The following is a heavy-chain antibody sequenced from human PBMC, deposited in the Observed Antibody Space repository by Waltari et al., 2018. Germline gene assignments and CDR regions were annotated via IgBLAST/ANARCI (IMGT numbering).Heavy chain of an antibody. CDR3: ARESTVVTALVY. D-gene: IGHD2-15*01. J-gene: IGHJ4*02. CDR2: IIPIFGTA. V-gene: IGHV1-69*01. Sequence: QVQLVQSGAEVKKPGSSVKVSCKAYGGPFSSYAIRWVRKAPGQGLALMGGIIPIFGTANYAQKFQGRVTITADESTSTAYMELSSLRSEDTAVYYCARESTVVTALVYWGQGTLVTVSS. CDR1: GGPFSSYA.